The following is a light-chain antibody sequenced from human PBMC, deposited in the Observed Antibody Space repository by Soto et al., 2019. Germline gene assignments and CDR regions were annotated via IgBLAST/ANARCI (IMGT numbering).Light chain of an antibody. Sequence: EIVMTQSPATLSVSPGERATLSCRASQSVSTNLAWYQQKPGQAPRLLMYGASTRATGIPARFSGSGSGTEVTLTIRSLQSEDFAVYYCQQYHNWPPYTFGQGTKLEIK. CDR3: QQYHNWPPYT. CDR1: QSVSTN. V-gene: IGKV3-15*01. CDR2: GAS. J-gene: IGKJ2*01.